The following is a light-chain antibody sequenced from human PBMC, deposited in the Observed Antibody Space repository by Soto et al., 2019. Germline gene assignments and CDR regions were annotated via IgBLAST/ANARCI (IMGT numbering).Light chain of an antibody. CDR1: QGISSY. J-gene: IGKJ5*01. V-gene: IGKV1-8*01. CDR2: AAS. Sequence: TGDRVTITCRASQGISSYLAWYQQKPGKAPKLLIYAASTLQSGVPSRFSVSGSGTDFTLTISCLQSEDFATYYCQQYYSYPITFGQGTRLEI. CDR3: QQYYSYPIT.